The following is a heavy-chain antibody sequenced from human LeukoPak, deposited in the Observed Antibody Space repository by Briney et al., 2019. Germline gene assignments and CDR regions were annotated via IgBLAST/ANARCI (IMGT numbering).Heavy chain of an antibody. CDR3: ARAPTLAYCGGDCYPLPLY. D-gene: IGHD2-21*02. Sequence: GASVKVSCKASGYTFTNYAINWVRQAPGQGLEWMGWINTNTGNPTYAQGFTGRLVFSLDTSVSTAYLQISSLKAEDTAVYYCARAPTLAYCGGDCYPLPLYWGQGTLVTVSS. CDR2: INTNTGNP. J-gene: IGHJ4*02. V-gene: IGHV7-4-1*02. CDR1: GYTFTNYA.